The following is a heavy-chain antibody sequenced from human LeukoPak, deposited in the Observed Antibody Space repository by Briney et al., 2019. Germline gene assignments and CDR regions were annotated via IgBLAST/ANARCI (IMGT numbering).Heavy chain of an antibody. CDR2: IYYTGST. J-gene: IGHJ4*02. Sequence: PSETLSLTCTVSGDSISSNYWSWIRQPPGKGLEWIGYIYYTGSTIYNPSLKGRVSVSLDTSKNQFSLRLSPVTAADTAVYYCARGDYYFDIWGQGTLVTVSS. CDR3: ARGDYYFDI. CDR1: GDSISSNY. D-gene: IGHD2-21*02. V-gene: IGHV4-59*08.